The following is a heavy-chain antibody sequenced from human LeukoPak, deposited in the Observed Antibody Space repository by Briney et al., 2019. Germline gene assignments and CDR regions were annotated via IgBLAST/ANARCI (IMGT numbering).Heavy chain of an antibody. V-gene: IGHV4-59*01. D-gene: IGHD3-22*01. CDR1: GFTFTSYA. CDR3: ARVRGYYDSSGYDY. CDR2: IYYSGST. J-gene: IGHJ4*02. Sequence: GSLRLSCAASGFTFTSYAMSWIRQPPGKGLEWIGSIYYSGSTYYNPSLKSRVTISEDTSKNQISLKLSSVTAADTAVYYCARVRGYYDSSGYDYWGQGTLVTVSS.